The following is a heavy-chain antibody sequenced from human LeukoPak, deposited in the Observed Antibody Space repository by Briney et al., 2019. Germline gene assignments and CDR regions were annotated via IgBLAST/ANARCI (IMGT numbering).Heavy chain of an antibody. D-gene: IGHD3-16*01. Sequence: SETLSLTCTVSGGSISSSSYYWSWIRQPPGKGLEWIGEINHSGSTNYNPSLKSRVTISVDTSKNQFSPKLSSVTAADTAVYYCAGPVRGARGTNWFDPWGQGTLVTVSS. V-gene: IGHV4-39*07. J-gene: IGHJ5*02. CDR2: INHSGST. CDR1: GGSISSSSYY. CDR3: AGPVRGARGTNWFDP.